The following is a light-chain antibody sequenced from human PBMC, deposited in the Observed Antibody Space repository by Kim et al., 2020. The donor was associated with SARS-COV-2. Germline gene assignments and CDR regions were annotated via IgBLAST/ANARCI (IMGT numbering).Light chain of an antibody. Sequence: DIQMTQSPSSLSAAVGDRVTITCRASQSISSYLYWYQQKPGKAPKLLIYAASSLQSGVPSRFSGSGSGTDFTLTISSLQPEDFATYYCQQSYSTSFGQGTKVDIK. CDR2: AAS. J-gene: IGKJ1*01. V-gene: IGKV1-39*01. CDR3: QQSYSTS. CDR1: QSISSY.